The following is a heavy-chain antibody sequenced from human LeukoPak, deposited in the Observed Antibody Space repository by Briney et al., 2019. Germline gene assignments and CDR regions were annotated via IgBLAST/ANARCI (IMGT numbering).Heavy chain of an antibody. Sequence: GRSLRLSCAASGFTFSSYAMHWVRQAPGKGLERVAVISYDGSNKYYADSVKGRFTISRDNSKNTLYLQMNSLRAEDTAVYYCARDDYYDSSGYYIFDYWGQGTLVTVSS. D-gene: IGHD3-22*01. V-gene: IGHV3-30-3*01. CDR2: ISYDGSNK. CDR3: ARDDYYDSSGYYIFDY. J-gene: IGHJ4*02. CDR1: GFTFSSYA.